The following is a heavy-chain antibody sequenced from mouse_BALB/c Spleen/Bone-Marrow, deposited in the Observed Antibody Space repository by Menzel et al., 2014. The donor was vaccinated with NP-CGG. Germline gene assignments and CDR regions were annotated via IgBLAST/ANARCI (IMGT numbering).Heavy chain of an antibody. D-gene: IGHD1-1*01. CDR1: GYTFTDYW. CDR2: INPSSGYT. J-gene: IGHJ1*01. V-gene: IGHV1-7*01. Sequence: VQLQQSGAELAKPGASVKMSCKASGYTFTDYWMHWVKQRPGQGLEWIGYINPSSGYTEYNQKFKDKATLTADKSSSTAYMQLNILTSEDSAVYYCARRYGSLWYFDVWGAGTTGHRLL. CDR3: ARRYGSLWYFDV.